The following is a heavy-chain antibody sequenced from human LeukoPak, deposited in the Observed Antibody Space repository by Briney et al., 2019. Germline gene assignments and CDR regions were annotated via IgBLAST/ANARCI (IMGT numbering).Heavy chain of an antibody. CDR1: GFTFSSYA. Sequence: GGSLRLSCAASGFTFSSYAMHWVRQAPGKGLEWVAVISYDGSNKYYADSVKGQFTISRDNSQNTLYLQMNSLRAEDTAVYYCTKDPNGDYVGAFDPWGQGTLVTVSS. CDR2: ISYDGSNK. V-gene: IGHV3-30*07. CDR3: TKDPNGDYVGAFDP. J-gene: IGHJ5*02. D-gene: IGHD4-17*01.